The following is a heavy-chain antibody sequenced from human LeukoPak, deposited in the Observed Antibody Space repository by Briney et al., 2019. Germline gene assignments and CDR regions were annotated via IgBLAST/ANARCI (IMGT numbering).Heavy chain of an antibody. J-gene: IGHJ6*03. Sequence: SETLSLTCTVSGGSISSGSYYWSWIRQPAGKGLEWIGRIYTSGSTNYNPSLKSRVTISVDTSKNQFSLKLSSVTAADTAVYYCARESGYGDYFGYYYYMDVWGKGTTVTVSS. CDR1: GGSISSGSYY. V-gene: IGHV4-61*02. CDR3: ARESGYGDYFGYYYYMDV. D-gene: IGHD4-17*01. CDR2: IYTSGST.